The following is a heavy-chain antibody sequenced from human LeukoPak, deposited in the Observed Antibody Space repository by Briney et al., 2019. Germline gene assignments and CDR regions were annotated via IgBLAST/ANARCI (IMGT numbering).Heavy chain of an antibody. CDR3: ARQETATYYDFWSGYLGYFDY. J-gene: IGHJ4*02. Sequence: SETLSLTCTVSGGSITSYYWSWIRQPAGKGLEWIGSIYYSGSTYYNPSLKSRVTISVDTSKNQFSLKLSSVTAADTAVYYCARQETATYYDFWSGYLGYFDYWGQGTLVTVSS. CDR2: IYYSGST. V-gene: IGHV4-59*05. D-gene: IGHD3-3*01. CDR1: GGSITSYY.